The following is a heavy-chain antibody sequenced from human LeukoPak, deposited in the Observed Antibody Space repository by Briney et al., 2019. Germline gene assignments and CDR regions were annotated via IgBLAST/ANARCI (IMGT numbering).Heavy chain of an antibody. CDR2: VSTSGGST. CDR1: GFSFSSYG. D-gene: IGHD3-22*01. Sequence: PGGSLRLSCAASGFSFSSYGMHWVRQAPGKGLEWVSGVSTSGGSTYYADSVKGRFTISRDNSKNTLHLQMNSLRAEDTAIYYCAKQAYDSPRTDFDYWGQGTLVTVSS. V-gene: IGHV3-23*01. J-gene: IGHJ4*02. CDR3: AKQAYDSPRTDFDY.